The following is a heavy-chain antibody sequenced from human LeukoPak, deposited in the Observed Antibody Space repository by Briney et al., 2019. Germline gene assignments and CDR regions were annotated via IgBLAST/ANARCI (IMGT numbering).Heavy chain of an antibody. D-gene: IGHD3-10*01. J-gene: IGHJ6*04. Sequence: ASVKVSCKASGYTFTSYAMHWVRQAPEQRLEWMGWINAGNGNTKYSQKFQGRVTITRDTSASTAYMELSSLRSEDTAVYYCARDGDYYGSGSYSLFYGMDVWGKGTTVTVSS. CDR2: INAGNGNT. CDR1: GYTFTSYA. CDR3: ARDGDYYGSGSYSLFYGMDV. V-gene: IGHV1-3*01.